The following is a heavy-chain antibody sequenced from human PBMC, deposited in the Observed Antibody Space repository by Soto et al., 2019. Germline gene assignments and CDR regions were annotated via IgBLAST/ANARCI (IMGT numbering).Heavy chain of an antibody. V-gene: IGHV3-23*01. CDR3: AKDKSRGVTVTPDY. CDR2: ISGAGGVT. CDR1: GFTFSSYA. Sequence: EVQLLESGGGLVQPGGSLRLSCAVSGFTFSSYARSWVRQAPGKGPEWVSSISGAGGVTHYADSVRGRFTISRDNTKNTLYLKMNSMRAEDTAVYYCAKDKSRGVTVTPDYWGQGTLVTVSS. J-gene: IGHJ4*02. D-gene: IGHD4-17*01.